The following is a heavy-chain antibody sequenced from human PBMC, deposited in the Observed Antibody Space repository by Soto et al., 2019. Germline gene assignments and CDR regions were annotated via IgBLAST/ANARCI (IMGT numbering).Heavy chain of an antibody. CDR2: IKQDGSEK. CDR1: GFTVSSSW. D-gene: IGHD3-9*01. CDR3: ARDSLRDIWATDC. J-gene: IGHJ4*02. Sequence: GRSLRLSCAASGFTVSSSWMSWVRQAPGKGLEWVGNIKQDGSEKYYVDSVKGRVTISRDNAKNSLYLQMNSLRAEDTAVYYCARDSLRDIWATDCWGQGTLVTV. V-gene: IGHV3-7*01.